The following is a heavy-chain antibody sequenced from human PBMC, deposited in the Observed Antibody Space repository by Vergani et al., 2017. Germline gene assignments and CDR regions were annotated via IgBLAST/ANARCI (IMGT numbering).Heavy chain of an antibody. Sequence: QVQLVESGGGVVQPGRSLRLSCAASGFTFSSYAMHWVRQAPGKGLDWVAVISYDGSNKYYADSVKGRFTISRNNSKNTLYLQMNSLRAEDTAVYYCARDLPDCSGGSCYGDAFDIWGQGTMVTVSS. V-gene: IGHV3-30*04. D-gene: IGHD2-15*01. CDR3: ARDLPDCSGGSCYGDAFDI. CDR2: ISYDGSNK. CDR1: GFTFSSYA. J-gene: IGHJ3*02.